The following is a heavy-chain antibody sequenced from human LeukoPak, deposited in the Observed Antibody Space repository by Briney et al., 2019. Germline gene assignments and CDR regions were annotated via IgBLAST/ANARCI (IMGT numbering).Heavy chain of an antibody. CDR2: IKQDGSEK. CDR3: ARGEAAAGTWDAFDI. Sequence: PGGSLRLSCAASGFTFSSYWMSWVRQAPGKGLEWVANIKQDGSEKYYVDSVKGRFTISRDNAKNSLYLQMNSLRAEDTAVYYCARGEAAAGTWDAFDIWGQGTMVTVSS. V-gene: IGHV3-7*01. CDR1: GFTFSSYW. J-gene: IGHJ3*02. D-gene: IGHD6-13*01.